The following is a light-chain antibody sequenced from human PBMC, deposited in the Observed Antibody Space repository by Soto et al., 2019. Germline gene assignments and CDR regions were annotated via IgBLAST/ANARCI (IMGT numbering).Light chain of an antibody. V-gene: IGKV3-20*01. J-gene: IGKJ2*01. Sequence: EIVLTQSPGTLSLSPGERATLSCRASQSVSRNFLAWYQQKPGQAPRLLIYGASSRATGVPDRFSGSESGTDFTLTISRLEPEDFAVYHCQQYGSSLYTFGQGTKLEIK. CDR3: QQYGSSLYT. CDR2: GAS. CDR1: QSVSRNF.